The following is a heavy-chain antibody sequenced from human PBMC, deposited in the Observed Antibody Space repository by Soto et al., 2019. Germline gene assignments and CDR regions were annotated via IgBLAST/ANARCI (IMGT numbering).Heavy chain of an antibody. J-gene: IGHJ6*02. CDR2: IKQDGSEK. CDR3: ARVGYSFCGMDV. D-gene: IGHD5-12*01. Sequence: SLGLSWAASGFTCSSYWMRWVRQAPVKGLEGVANIKQDGSEKYYVDSGKGRFTISRDNAKNSLYLQMNSLRAEDTAVYYCARVGYSFCGMDVWGQGTPVTVSS. CDR1: GFTCSSYW. V-gene: IGHV3-7*03.